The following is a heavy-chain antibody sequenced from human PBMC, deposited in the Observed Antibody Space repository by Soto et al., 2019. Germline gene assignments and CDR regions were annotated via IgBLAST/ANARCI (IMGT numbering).Heavy chain of an antibody. V-gene: IGHV1-58*01. Sequence: GASVKVSCKASGFTFTSSAVQWVRQARGQRLEWIGWIVVGSGNTNYAQKFQERVTITRYMSTSTAYMELSSLRSEDTAVYYCAADSAVAYYYYGMDVWGQGTTVTVSS. D-gene: IGHD6-19*01. CDR3: AADSAVAYYYYGMDV. J-gene: IGHJ6*02. CDR2: IVVGSGNT. CDR1: GFTFTSSA.